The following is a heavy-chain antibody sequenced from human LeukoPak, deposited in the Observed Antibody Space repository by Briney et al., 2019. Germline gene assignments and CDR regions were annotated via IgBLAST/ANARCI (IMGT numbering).Heavy chain of an antibody. CDR3: ARSNGFWGRLDDY. J-gene: IGHJ4*02. V-gene: IGHV3-33*01. D-gene: IGHD3-22*01. Sequence: GGSLRLSCAASGFIFTNYGMHWVRQAPGKGPEWLAVIWYDGNHKYYADSVQGRFTISRDRSHLYLQMNNLTVDDTGLYYCARSNGFWGRLDDYWGQGTQVTVSS. CDR1: GFIFTNYG. CDR2: IWYDGNHK.